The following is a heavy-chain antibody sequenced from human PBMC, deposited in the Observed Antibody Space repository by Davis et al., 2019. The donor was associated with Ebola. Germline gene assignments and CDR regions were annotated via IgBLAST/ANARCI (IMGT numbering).Heavy chain of an antibody. CDR1: GYTFTSYG. Sequence: ASVKVSCKASGYTFTSYGISRVRQAPGQGLEWMGWINPNSGGTNYAQKFQGWVTMTRDTSISTAYMELSRLRSDDTAVYYCARDRPYSGYDYYYYYGMDVWGQGTTVTVSS. CDR2: INPNSGGT. CDR3: ARDRPYSGYDYYYYYGMDV. J-gene: IGHJ6*02. V-gene: IGHV1-2*04. D-gene: IGHD5-12*01.